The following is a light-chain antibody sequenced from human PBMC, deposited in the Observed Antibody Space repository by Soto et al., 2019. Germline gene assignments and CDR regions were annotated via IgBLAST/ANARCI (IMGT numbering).Light chain of an antibody. J-gene: IGKJ2*01. CDR1: QSMSSY. CDR3: QQSYSTPYT. V-gene: IGKV1-39*01. Sequence: DIQMTQSPSSLSASVGDRVTITCRASQSMSSYLNWYQQKPGKAPKLLIYAASSLQSGVPSRFSGSGSGTDFTLTISSLQPEDFATYYCQQSYSTPYTFGQGT. CDR2: AAS.